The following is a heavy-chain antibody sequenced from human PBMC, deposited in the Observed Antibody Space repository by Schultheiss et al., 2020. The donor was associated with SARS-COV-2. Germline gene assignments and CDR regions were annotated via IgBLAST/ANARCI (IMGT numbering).Heavy chain of an antibody. V-gene: IGHV4-59*01. CDR2: IYYSGST. CDR3: ARAERRWLQLNGWYFDL. Sequence: SQTLSLTCPVSGGSISSYYWSWIRQPPGKGLEWIGYIYYSGSTNYNPSLKSRVTISVDTSKNQFSLKLSSVTAADTAVYYCARAERRWLQLNGWYFDLWGRGTLVTVSS. D-gene: IGHD5-24*01. CDR1: GGSISSYY. J-gene: IGHJ2*01.